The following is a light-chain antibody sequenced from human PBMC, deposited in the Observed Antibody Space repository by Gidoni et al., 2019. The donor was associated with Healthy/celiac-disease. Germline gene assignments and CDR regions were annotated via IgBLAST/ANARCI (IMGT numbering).Light chain of an antibody. CDR2: GAS. CDR3: QQYGSSPFT. CDR1: QSVSSSY. Sequence: EIVLTQSPGTLSLSPGERATLSCRASQSVSSSYLAWYQQKPGQAPRLLIYGASSRATGIPDRFGGSGSGTDFTLTISRLEPEDFAVYYCQQYGSSPFTFXPXTKVXIK. V-gene: IGKV3-20*01. J-gene: IGKJ3*01.